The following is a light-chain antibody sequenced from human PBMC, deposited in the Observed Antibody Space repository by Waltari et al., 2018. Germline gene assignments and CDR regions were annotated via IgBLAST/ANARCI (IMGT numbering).Light chain of an antibody. CDR2: GAS. CDR1: QSVRSSY. Sequence: EIVLTQSPGTLSLSPGERATLSCRASQSVRSSYLSWYQQKPGQAPRLLIYGASSRATDLPDRFSGSGSGTDFTLTISRLEPEDFAVYYCQQYGSSPLTFGGGTKVEIK. J-gene: IGKJ4*01. CDR3: QQYGSSPLT. V-gene: IGKV3-20*01.